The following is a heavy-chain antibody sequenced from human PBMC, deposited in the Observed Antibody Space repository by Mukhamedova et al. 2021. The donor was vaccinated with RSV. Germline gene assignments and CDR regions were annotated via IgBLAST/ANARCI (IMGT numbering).Heavy chain of an antibody. CDR3: ARAIPYYYDSSGPNYMVV. J-gene: IGHJ6*03. CDR2: IDWDDDK. CDR1: GMC. Sequence: GMCVSWIRQPPGKALECLALIDWDDDKYYSTSLKTRLTISKDTSKNQVVLTMTNMDPVDTATYYCARAIPYYYDSSGPNYMVVSG. D-gene: IGHD3-22*01. V-gene: IGHV2-70*01.